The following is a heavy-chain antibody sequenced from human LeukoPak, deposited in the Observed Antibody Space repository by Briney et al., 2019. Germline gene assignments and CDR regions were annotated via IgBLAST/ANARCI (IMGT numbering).Heavy chain of an antibody. CDR1: GYTFTGYY. V-gene: IGHV1-2*02. J-gene: IGHJ6*02. CDR3: ARVGGIAVAGTNYYGMDV. Sequence: ASVKVSCKASGYTFTGYYMHWVRQAPGQGLEWMGWINPNSGGTNYAQKFQGRVTMTRGTSISTAYMELSRLRSDDTAVYYCARVGGIAVAGTNYYGMDVWGQGTTVTVSS. D-gene: IGHD6-19*01. CDR2: INPNSGGT.